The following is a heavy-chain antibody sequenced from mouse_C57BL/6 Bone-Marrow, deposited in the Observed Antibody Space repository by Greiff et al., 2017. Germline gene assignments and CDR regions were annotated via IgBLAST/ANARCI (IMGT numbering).Heavy chain of an antibody. CDR3: ATGGKDY. V-gene: IGHV1-85*01. D-gene: IGHD2-1*01. CDR2: IYPRDGST. CDR1: GYTFTSYD. Sequence: QVQLQHSGPELVKPGASVKLSCKASGYTFTSYDINWVKQRPKQGLEWIGWIYPRDGSTKYNEKFKGKATLTVDTSSSTAYMELHSLTSEDSAVYFCATGGKDYWGQGTTLTVSS. J-gene: IGHJ2*01.